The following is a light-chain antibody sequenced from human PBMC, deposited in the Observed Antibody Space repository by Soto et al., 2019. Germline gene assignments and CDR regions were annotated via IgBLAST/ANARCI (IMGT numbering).Light chain of an antibody. CDR2: DVS. CDR1: SSDVGDYNY. CDR3: SSYSSSVTLYV. V-gene: IGLV2-14*03. Sequence: QSALTQPASVSGSPGQSITISCTGSSSDVGDYNYVAWYQQHPDKAPKLLIFDVSSRPSGVSNRFSGSKSGSTASLTISGRQEEDEADYFCSSYSSSVTLYVFGTGTKLTVL. J-gene: IGLJ1*01.